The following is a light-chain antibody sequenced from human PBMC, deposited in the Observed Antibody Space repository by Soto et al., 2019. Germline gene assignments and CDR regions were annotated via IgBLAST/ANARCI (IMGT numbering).Light chain of an antibody. J-gene: IGKJ3*01. CDR2: GAS. CDR1: ETISDY. Sequence: DIQMTQSPSSLSASVGDRVVITCRATETISDYLNWYQQKPGKALKLLIYGASNLQSGVPSRFSGSGSGADFTLTISGLQPEDIGFYYWQQSYSLPLTFGPGTKVDVK. CDR3: QQSYSLPLT. V-gene: IGKV1-39*01.